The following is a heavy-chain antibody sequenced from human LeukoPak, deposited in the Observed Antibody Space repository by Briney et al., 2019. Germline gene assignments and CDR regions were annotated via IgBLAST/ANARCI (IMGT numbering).Heavy chain of an antibody. V-gene: IGHV3-74*01. J-gene: IGHJ3*02. CDR1: GFTFSSYW. CDR2: INSDGSST. D-gene: IGHD5-24*01. Sequence: GGSLRLSCAASGFTFSSYWMHWVRQAPGEGLVWVSRINSDGSSTSYADSVKGRFTISRDNAKNTLYLQMNSLRAEDTAVYYCARKGKNYAFDIWGQGTMVTVSS. CDR3: ARKGKNYAFDI.